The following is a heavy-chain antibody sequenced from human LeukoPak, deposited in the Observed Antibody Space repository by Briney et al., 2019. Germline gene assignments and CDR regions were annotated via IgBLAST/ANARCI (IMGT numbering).Heavy chain of an antibody. Sequence: SETLSLTCAVSGGSISSGGYSWSWIRQPPGKGLEWIGYIYHSGSTYYNPSLKSRVTISVDRSKNQFSLQLSSVTAADTAVYYCARQGAVTPRRTHYYAMDVWGPGTTVTVSS. CDR2: IYHSGST. CDR1: GGSISSGGYS. J-gene: IGHJ6*02. CDR3: ARQGAVTPRRTHYYAMDV. V-gene: IGHV4-30-2*01. D-gene: IGHD4-17*01.